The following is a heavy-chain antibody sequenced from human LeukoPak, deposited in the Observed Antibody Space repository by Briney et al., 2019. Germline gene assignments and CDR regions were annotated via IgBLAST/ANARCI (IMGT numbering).Heavy chain of an antibody. D-gene: IGHD3-22*01. J-gene: IGHJ4*02. CDR3: AKGDRSGYDYFDY. V-gene: IGHV3-23*01. CDR2: ISGSGGST. Sequence: GGSLRLSCAATGFTFNSYGMNWVRQAPGKGLEWVSLISGSGGSTYYTDSVKGRFTISRDNSKNTVYLQMNSLRAEDTAVYYCAKGDRSGYDYFDYWGQGTLVTVSS. CDR1: GFTFNSYG.